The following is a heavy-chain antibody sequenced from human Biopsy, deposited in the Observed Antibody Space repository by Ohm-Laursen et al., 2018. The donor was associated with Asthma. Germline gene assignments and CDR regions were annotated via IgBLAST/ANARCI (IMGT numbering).Heavy chain of an antibody. J-gene: IGHJ3*01. Sequence: ASLKVSCNASGYNFISFAIHWVRQAPGQRLEWMGWVNTGNGDTKYSQKFQGRVTITRDTSASTAYMELRSLRSEDTATYYCARTYYDFLTGQVKDVFGVWGQGTMVTVSS. D-gene: IGHD3-9*01. V-gene: IGHV1-3*04. CDR1: GYNFISFA. CDR2: VNTGNGDT. CDR3: ARTYYDFLTGQVKDVFGV.